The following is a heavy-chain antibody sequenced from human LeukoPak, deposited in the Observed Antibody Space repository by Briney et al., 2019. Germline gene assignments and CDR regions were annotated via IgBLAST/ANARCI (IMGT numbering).Heavy chain of an antibody. CDR2: ISPDGSTT. V-gene: IGHV3-74*01. CDR3: TRDFDFSSAI. Sequence: GGSLRLSCAASGFTFSSYWMHWVRQAPGKGLVWVSRISPDGSTTGHADSVKGRFTTSRDNAKNTLFLQMNSLRAEDTAVYYCTRDFDFSSAIWGQGTLVTVSP. D-gene: IGHD3-3*01. J-gene: IGHJ4*02. CDR1: GFTFSSYW.